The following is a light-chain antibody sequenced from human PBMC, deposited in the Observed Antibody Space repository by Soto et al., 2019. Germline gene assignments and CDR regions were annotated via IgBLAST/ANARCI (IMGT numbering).Light chain of an antibody. Sequence: SALTQPRSVSGSPGQSVTVSCTGTSSDVGAYNYVSWYQQHPGRAPKIIIYDVTGRPSGVPDRFSGSKSGNTASLTISGLQADDEADYYCCSYAGNSLIFGGGTKLTVL. V-gene: IGLV2-11*01. CDR3: CSYAGNSLI. J-gene: IGLJ2*01. CDR1: SSDVGAYNY. CDR2: DVT.